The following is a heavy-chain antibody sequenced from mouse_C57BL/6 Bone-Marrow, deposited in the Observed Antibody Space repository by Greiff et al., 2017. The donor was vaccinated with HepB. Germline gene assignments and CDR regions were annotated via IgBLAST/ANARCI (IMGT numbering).Heavy chain of an antibody. V-gene: IGHV14-4*01. CDR2: IDPENGDT. Sequence: EVNVVESGAELVRPGASVKLSCTASGFNIKDDYMHWVKQRPEQGLEWIGWIDPENGDTEYASKFQGKATITADTSSNTAYLQLSSLTSEDTAVYYCTFYYGSSYWYFDVWGTGTTVTVSS. D-gene: IGHD1-1*01. J-gene: IGHJ1*03. CDR3: TFYYGSSYWYFDV. CDR1: GFNIKDDY.